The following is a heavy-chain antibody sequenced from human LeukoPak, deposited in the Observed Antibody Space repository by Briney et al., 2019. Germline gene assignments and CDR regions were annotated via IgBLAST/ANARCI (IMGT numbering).Heavy chain of an antibody. CDR3: ATETNGRHYDY. V-gene: IGHV3-21*06. Sequence: NPGGSLRRSCTASGLTFSTSGFNWLAHAQGMGRKGDASIGPTRSDRYHADSIKGRFTISRDNANNFLYLQMNSLRAEDTAVYYCATETNGRHYDYWGQGTLLTVSS. D-gene: IGHD1-14*01. CDR2: IGPTRSDR. CDR1: GLTFSTSG. J-gene: IGHJ4*02.